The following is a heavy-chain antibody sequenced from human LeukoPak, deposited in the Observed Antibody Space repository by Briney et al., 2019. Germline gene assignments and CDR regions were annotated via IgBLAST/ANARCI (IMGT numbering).Heavy chain of an antibody. J-gene: IGHJ4*02. CDR3: AIGGPLIVGAFDY. V-gene: IGHV1-24*01. D-gene: IGHD1-26*01. CDR1: GYTLTELS. Sequence: GASVKGSCKVSGYTLTELSMHWERQAPGKGLEWMGGFDPEDGETIYAQKFQGRVTMTEDTSTDTAYMELSSLRSEDTAVYYCAIGGPLIVGAFDYWGQGTLVTVSS. CDR2: FDPEDGET.